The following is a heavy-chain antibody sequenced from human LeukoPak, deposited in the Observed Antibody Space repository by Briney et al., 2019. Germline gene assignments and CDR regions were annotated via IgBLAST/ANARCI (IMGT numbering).Heavy chain of an antibody. Sequence: KPSETLSLTCGVYGGSFRGYYWSWIRQPPGKGLEWIGEINHSGSTNYNPSLNSRVTISVDTSKNQFSLKLSSVTAADTAVYYCARQRWLQPDLDYWGQGTLVTVSS. D-gene: IGHD5-24*01. CDR3: ARQRWLQPDLDY. V-gene: IGHV4-34*01. CDR2: INHSGST. J-gene: IGHJ4*02. CDR1: GGSFRGYY.